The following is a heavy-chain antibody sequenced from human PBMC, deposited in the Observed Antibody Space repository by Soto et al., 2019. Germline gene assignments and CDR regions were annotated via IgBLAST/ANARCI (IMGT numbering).Heavy chain of an antibody. CDR2: ISPHHIFT. CDR1: GYIFTSYG. J-gene: IGHJ4*02. V-gene: IGHV1-18*04. D-gene: IGHD3-22*01. CDR3: SRVGWNYETMGYAEAYS. Sequence: QVQLVQSGAEVKKHGASVKVSCKTSGYIFTSYGISGVRQAPGQGLEWMGWISPHHIFTEYAQNFQGRVTLTTYRSTNTAYMELSSLTSDDTAVYFCSRVGWNYETMGYAEAYSWGQGTLVTVS.